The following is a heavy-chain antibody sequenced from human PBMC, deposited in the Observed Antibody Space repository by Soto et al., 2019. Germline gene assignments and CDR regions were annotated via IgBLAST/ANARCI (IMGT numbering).Heavy chain of an antibody. CDR2: IIPIFGTA. V-gene: IGHV1-69*05. J-gene: IGHJ4*02. CDR1: GGTFSSYA. Sequence: QVQLVQSGAEVKKPGSSVKVSCKASGGTFSSYAISWVRQAPGQGLEWMGGIIPIFGTANYAQKFQGSVTXNXGXXTSTAYMELSSLRSEDTAVYYCAREGRLHKGLFDYWGQGTLVTVSS. CDR3: AREGRLHKGLFDY. D-gene: IGHD3-16*01.